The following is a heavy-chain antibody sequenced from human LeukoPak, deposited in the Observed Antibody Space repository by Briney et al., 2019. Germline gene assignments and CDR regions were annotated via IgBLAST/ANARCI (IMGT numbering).Heavy chain of an antibody. J-gene: IGHJ3*02. D-gene: IGHD3-10*01. CDR3: ARDYILLRFGELLSETDAFDI. V-gene: IGHV3-48*03. Sequence: QPGGSLRLSCAASGFTFSSYEMNWVRQAPGKGLEWVSYISSGGTTIYYADSMKGRFTISRDNAKNSLYLQMNSLRAEDTAVYYCARDYILLRFGELLSETDAFDIWGQGTMVAVSS. CDR1: GFTFSSYE. CDR2: ISSGGTTI.